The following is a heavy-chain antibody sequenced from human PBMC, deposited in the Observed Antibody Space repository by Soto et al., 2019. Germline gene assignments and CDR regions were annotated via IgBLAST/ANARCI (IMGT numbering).Heavy chain of an antibody. V-gene: IGHV4-59*08. J-gene: IGHJ5*01. CDR1: GGSINSYF. D-gene: IGHD1-7*01. CDR3: ARHNPTDNWNYDS. CDR2: IYYRSST. Sequence: PSETLSLTCSVSGGSINSYFWSWIRQPPGERLEWIGYIYYRSSTTYNPSLKSRVAMSQDTSKNQFSLRLTSVTAADTAVYHCARHNPTDNWNYDSWGQGILVTVSS.